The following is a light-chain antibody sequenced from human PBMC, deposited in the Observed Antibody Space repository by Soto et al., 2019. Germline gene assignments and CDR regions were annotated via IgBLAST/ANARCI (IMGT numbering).Light chain of an antibody. Sequence: DIQLTQSPSSLSASVGDRVTITCRASQGFSNFLAWYQQKPGKVPKLLIYAASTLQSGVTSRFSGRGSGTDFTLTITSLQPEDVGTYYCQKYDTAPLTFGPGTTVDIK. CDR1: QGFSNF. CDR2: AAS. J-gene: IGKJ3*01. CDR3: QKYDTAPLT. V-gene: IGKV1-27*01.